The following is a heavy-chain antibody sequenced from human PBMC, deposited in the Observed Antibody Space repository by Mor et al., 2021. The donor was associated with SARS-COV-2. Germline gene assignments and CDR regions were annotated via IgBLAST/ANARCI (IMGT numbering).Heavy chain of an antibody. CDR3: AKTPAATVTTYFDY. Sequence: ISRDNSKNTLYLQMNSLRAEDTAVYYCAKTPAATVTTYFDYWGQGTLVTVSS. D-gene: IGHD4-17*01. J-gene: IGHJ4*02. V-gene: IGHV3-30*02.